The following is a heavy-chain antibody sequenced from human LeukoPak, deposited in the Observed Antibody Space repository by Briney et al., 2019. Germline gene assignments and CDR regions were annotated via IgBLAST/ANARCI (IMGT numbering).Heavy chain of an antibody. CDR2: INHSGST. J-gene: IGHJ4*02. D-gene: IGHD2-21*02. V-gene: IGHV4-34*01. Sequence: SETLSLTWAVYGGSFSGYYWSWIRQPPGKGLEWIGEINHSGSTNYNPSLKSRVPISVDTSKNQFSLKLSSVTAADTAVYCCARAYCGGDCLGSYFVYWGQATLVTVSS. CDR3: ARAYCGGDCLGSYFVY. CDR1: GGSFSGYY.